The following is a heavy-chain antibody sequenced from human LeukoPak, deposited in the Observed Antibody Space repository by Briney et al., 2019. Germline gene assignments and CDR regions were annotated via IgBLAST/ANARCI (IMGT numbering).Heavy chain of an antibody. V-gene: IGHV4-59*01. D-gene: IGHD2-8*01. CDR2: IYYSGST. CDR1: GGSISSYY. CDR3: ARGRGNGVFTF. Sequence: SETLSLTCTASGGSISSYYWSWIRQPPGKGLEWIGYIYYSGSTNYNPSLKSRVTISVDTSKNQFSLKLSSVTAADTAVYYCARGRGNGVFTFWGQGTLVTVSS. J-gene: IGHJ4*02.